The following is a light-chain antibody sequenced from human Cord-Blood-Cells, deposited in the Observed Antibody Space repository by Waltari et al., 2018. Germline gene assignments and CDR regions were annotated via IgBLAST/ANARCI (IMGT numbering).Light chain of an antibody. CDR3: SSYTSSSTYV. Sequence: QSALTQPPSVSGSPGQSVTISCTGTSSDVGSYNRVSWDQQPPGTAPQPMIYEVSNRPSGFPVRFSVSKSGNSASLTISGLQAEDEADYSCSSYTSSSTYVVGTGTKVTV. CDR1: SSDVGSYNR. CDR2: EVS. V-gene: IGLV2-18*02. J-gene: IGLJ1*01.